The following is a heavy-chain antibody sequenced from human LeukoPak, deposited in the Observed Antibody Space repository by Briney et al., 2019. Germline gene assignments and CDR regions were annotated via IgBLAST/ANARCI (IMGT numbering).Heavy chain of an antibody. Sequence: GGSLRLSCAASGFTFSSYSMNWVRQAPGKGLEWVSSISGSGGSTYYADSVKGRFTISRDNSKNTLYLQMNSLRAEDTAVYYCAKDPSIVGATSPFDYWGQGTLVTVSS. D-gene: IGHD1-26*01. CDR1: GFTFSSYS. CDR3: AKDPSIVGATSPFDY. V-gene: IGHV3-23*01. CDR2: ISGSGGST. J-gene: IGHJ4*02.